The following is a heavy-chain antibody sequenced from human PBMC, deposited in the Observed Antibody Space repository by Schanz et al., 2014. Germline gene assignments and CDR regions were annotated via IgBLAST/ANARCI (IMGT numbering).Heavy chain of an antibody. CDR2: ISYSGNT. J-gene: IGHJ5*02. Sequence: QLQLRESGPGLVKPSETLSLICSVSGTSITSSTYYWGWIRQPPGKGPEWIGSISYSGNTYYTPSRKSRVPFSLDTSKNQSPLKLPSVTAADTAVYYCARPSSVVGITGWFDTWGQGTLVTVSS. V-gene: IGHV4-39*01. CDR1: GTSITSSTYY. CDR3: ARPSSVVGITGWFDT. D-gene: IGHD3-22*01.